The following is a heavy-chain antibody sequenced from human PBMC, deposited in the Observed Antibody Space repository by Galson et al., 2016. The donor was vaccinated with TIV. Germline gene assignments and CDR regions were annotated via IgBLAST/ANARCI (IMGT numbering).Heavy chain of an antibody. CDR1: NGSFSGYY. CDR2: INHSGST. V-gene: IGHV4-34*01. Sequence: ATLSLPCVVYNGSFSGYYWSWIRQPPGKGLEWIGDINHSGSTNYDPSLKSRVTIPVDTSKNQFSLKLSSVTAADTAVYYCARTRRLGPTRWGQGTLVTVSS. CDR3: ARTRRLGPTR. D-gene: IGHD6-19*01. J-gene: IGHJ4*02.